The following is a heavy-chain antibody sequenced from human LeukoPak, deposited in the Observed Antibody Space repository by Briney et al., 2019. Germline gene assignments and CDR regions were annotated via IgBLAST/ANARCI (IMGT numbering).Heavy chain of an antibody. V-gene: IGHV4-39*07. J-gene: IGHJ6*03. CDR2: IYYSGST. Sequence: SETLSLTCTVSGGSISSSSYYWGWIRQPPGKGLEWIGSIYYSGSTYYNPSLKSRVTISVDTSKNQFSLKLSSVTAADAAVYYCARTYYGSGSLYYYYYYMDVWGKGTTVTVSS. CDR1: GGSISSSSYY. D-gene: IGHD3-10*01. CDR3: ARTYYGSGSLYYYYYYMDV.